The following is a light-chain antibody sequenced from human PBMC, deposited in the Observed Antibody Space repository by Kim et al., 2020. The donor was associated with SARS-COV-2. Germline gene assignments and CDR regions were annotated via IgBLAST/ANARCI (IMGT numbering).Light chain of an antibody. J-gene: IGKJ2*01. CDR1: QSLTSSY. CDR2: AAS. CDR3: QHYGSSPYT. V-gene: IGKV3-20*01. Sequence: PGERATLSCRTSQSLTSSYLAWYQQKPGLAPRLLIYAASSRATGIPDRFSGSGSGTDFTLTISRLEPEDFAVYYCQHYGSSPYTFGQGTKLE.